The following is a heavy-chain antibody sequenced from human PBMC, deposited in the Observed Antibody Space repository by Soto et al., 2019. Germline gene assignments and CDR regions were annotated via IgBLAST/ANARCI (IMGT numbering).Heavy chain of an antibody. CDR3: ARVHGDAVTLDY. V-gene: IGHV1-18*01. D-gene: IGHD4-17*01. CDR1: GYTFTSYG. J-gene: IGHJ4*02. CDR2: ISAYNGNT. Sequence: QVQLVQSGAEVKKPGASVKVSCKASGYTFTSYGISWVRQAPGQGLEWMGWISAYNGNTNYAQKLQGRDTMTTDTSASTAYMERRSFRSEDTAVYYWARVHGDAVTLDYWGQGSLVTVCS.